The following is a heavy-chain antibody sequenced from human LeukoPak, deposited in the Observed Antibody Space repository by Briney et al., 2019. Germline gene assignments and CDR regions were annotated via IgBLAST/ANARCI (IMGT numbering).Heavy chain of an antibody. CDR2: IYYSGST. Sequence: PSETLSLTCTVSGDSIGSYYWSWIRQPPGKGLEWIGYIYYSGSTYYNPSLKSRVTISVDTSENQFSLKLSSVTAADTAVYYCASTSDDSSEGGPWGQGTLVTVSS. J-gene: IGHJ5*02. V-gene: IGHV4-59*08. CDR1: GDSIGSYY. D-gene: IGHD2-21*02. CDR3: ASTSDDSSEGGP.